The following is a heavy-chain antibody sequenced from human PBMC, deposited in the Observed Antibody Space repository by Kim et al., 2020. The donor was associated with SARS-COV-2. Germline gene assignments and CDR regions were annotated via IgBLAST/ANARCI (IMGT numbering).Heavy chain of an antibody. CDR3: ARQEQQLGPFDY. CDR1: GYSFNSYW. V-gene: IGHV5-10-1*01. CDR2: IDPSDSYT. D-gene: IGHD6-13*01. Sequence: GESLKISCKGSGYSFNSYWISWVRQMPGKGLEWMGRIDPSDSYTNYSTSFQGHVTISADKSISTAYLQWSSLKASDTAMYYCARQEQQLGPFDYWGQGTLVTVSS. J-gene: IGHJ4*02.